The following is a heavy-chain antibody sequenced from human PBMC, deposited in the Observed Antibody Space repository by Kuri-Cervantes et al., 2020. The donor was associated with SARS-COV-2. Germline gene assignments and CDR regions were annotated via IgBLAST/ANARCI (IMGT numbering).Heavy chain of an antibody. J-gene: IGHJ6*02. Sequence: GESLKISCAASGFTFSDYYMSWIRQAPGKGLVWVSRINSDGSTTSYADSVKGRFTISRDNAKNTLYLQMNSLRAEDTAVYYCARISIWVVAATLFLAYYYYYGMDVWGQGTTVTVSS. D-gene: IGHD2-15*01. CDR1: GFTFSDYY. CDR2: INSDGSTT. CDR3: ARISIWVVAATLFLAYYYYYGMDV. V-gene: IGHV3-74*01.